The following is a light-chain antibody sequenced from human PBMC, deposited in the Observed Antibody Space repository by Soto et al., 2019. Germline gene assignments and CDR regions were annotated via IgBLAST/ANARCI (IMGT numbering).Light chain of an antibody. Sequence: DIQMAQSPSTLSASVGDRVTITCRASQSISSRLAWYQQKPGKAPKFLIYGASNLESGVPSRFSGSGSGTEFTLTITTLQPDDFATYFCQHYRRNTWSFGPGTKVDIK. CDR2: GAS. CDR1: QSISSR. V-gene: IGKV1-5*01. J-gene: IGKJ1*01. CDR3: QHYRRNTWS.